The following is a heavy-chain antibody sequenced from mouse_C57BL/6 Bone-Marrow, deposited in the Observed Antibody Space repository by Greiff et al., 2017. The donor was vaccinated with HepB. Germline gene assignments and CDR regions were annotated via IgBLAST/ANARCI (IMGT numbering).Heavy chain of an antibody. V-gene: IGHV1-63*01. D-gene: IGHD3-2*02. CDR3: ARCQGRYFDY. CDR1: GYTFTNYW. CDR2: IYPGGGYT. J-gene: IGHJ2*01. Sequence: VQLQQSGAELVRPGTSVKMSCKASGYTFTNYWIGWAKQRPGHGLEWIGDIYPGGGYTNYNEKFKGKATLTADKSSSTAYMQFSSLTSEDSAIYYCARCQGRYFDYWGQGTTLTVSS.